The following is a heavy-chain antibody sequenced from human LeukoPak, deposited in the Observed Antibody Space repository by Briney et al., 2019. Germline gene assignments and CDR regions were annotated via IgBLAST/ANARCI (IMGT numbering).Heavy chain of an antibody. CDR1: GFTFSIYS. J-gene: IGHJ4*02. CDR3: ARDTNWAFDY. Sequence: GGSLRLSCTASGFTFSIYSMNWVRQAPGKGLEWVSYISGSGSPISYATSVKGRFTISRDNAKNSLYLQMNSLRDEDTAVYYCARDTNWAFDYWGQGTLVTVSS. CDR2: ISGSGSPI. D-gene: IGHD1-1*01. V-gene: IGHV3-48*02.